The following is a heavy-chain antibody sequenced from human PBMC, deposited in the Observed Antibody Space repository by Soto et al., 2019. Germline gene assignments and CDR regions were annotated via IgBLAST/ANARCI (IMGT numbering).Heavy chain of an antibody. J-gene: IGHJ5*02. V-gene: IGHV3-33*01. CDR1: GFTLSNYG. D-gene: IGHD4-4*01. CDR3: ARALQYQNWLDP. CDR2: IWSGGSNK. Sequence: QGQLVESGGGVVQPGRSLRLSCAASGFTLSNYGMHWVRQAPGKGLEWVAVIWSGGSNKYYADSVKGRFTISRDNSKNTLYLQMNSLRAEDTAVYYCARALQYQNWLDPWGQGTLVTVSS.